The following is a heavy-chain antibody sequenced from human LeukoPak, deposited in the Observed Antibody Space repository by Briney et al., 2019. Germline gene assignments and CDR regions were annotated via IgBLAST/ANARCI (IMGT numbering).Heavy chain of an antibody. CDR2: ISGSGGST. J-gene: IGHJ5*02. CDR3: AKDPVQLEAPYNWFDP. D-gene: IGHD1-1*01. V-gene: IGHV3-23*01. CDR1: GFTFSSYA. Sequence: VGSLRLSCAASGFTFSSYAISGVRPAPGKGLEWVSAISGSGGSTYYADSVKGRFTISRDNSKNTLYLQMNSLRAEDTAVYYCAKDPVQLEAPYNWFDPWGQGTLVTVSS.